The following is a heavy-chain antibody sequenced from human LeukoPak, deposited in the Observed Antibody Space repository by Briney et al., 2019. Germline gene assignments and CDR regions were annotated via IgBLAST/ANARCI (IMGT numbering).Heavy chain of an antibody. D-gene: IGHD6-6*01. J-gene: IGHJ3*01. Sequence: GGSLRLSCAASGFTFSRYWMTWVRQAPGKGLEWVANIKQDASEKYYVGSVKGRVTISRDNAKNSLYLQMNSLRAEDTAVYYCATYSTSSGAFDFWGQGTLVTVSS. CDR3: ATYSTSSGAFDF. CDR1: GFTFSRYW. CDR2: IKQDASEK. V-gene: IGHV3-7*01.